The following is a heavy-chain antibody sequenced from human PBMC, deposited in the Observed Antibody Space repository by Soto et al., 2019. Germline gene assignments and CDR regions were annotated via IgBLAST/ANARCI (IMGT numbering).Heavy chain of an antibody. CDR2: IIPIFGTA. D-gene: IGHD4-17*01. Sequence: QVQLVQSGAEVKKPGSSVKVSCKASGGTFSSYAISWVRQAPGQGLEWMGGIIPIFGTANYAQKFQGRVTITADKSTSTAYMELSSLRSEDTAVYYCAREGVSTLLIGNWFDPWGQGTLVTVSS. CDR3: AREGVSTLLIGNWFDP. CDR1: GGTFSSYA. J-gene: IGHJ5*02. V-gene: IGHV1-69*06.